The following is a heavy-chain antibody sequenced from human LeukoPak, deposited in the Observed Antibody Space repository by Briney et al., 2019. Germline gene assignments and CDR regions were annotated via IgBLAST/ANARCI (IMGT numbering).Heavy chain of an antibody. V-gene: IGHV3-48*03. CDR2: ISSSGGTI. Sequence: PGGSLRLSCAASGFTFSTYEMNWVRQAPGKGLEWVSYISSSGGTIYYADSVKGRFTISRDNAKNSLYLQMNSLRAEDTAVYYCARLYCSSTSCTVDYWGQGTLVTVSS. CDR3: ARLYCSSTSCTVDY. CDR1: GFTFSTYE. J-gene: IGHJ4*02. D-gene: IGHD2-2*01.